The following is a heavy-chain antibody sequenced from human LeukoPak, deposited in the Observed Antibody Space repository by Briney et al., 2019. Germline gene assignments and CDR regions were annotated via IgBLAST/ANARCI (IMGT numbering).Heavy chain of an antibody. D-gene: IGHD3-10*01. CDR2: IFHGGST. Sequence: KASETLSLTCAVSGGSISSSNWWSWVRQPPGKGLEWIGEIFHGGSTNYNPSLMSRVTVSVDKSKNQFSLKLSSVTAADTAVYYCARGLVLWFGELALKAFDIWGQGTMVTVSS. CDR3: ARGLVLWFGELALKAFDI. CDR1: GGSISSSNW. V-gene: IGHV4-4*02. J-gene: IGHJ3*02.